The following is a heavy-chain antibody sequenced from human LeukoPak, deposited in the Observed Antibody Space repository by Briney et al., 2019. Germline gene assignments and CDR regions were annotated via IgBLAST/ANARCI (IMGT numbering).Heavy chain of an antibody. CDR1: GFTFISHA. CDR3: AKDTWCSSSSCWFDP. CDR2: ISVSGVST. D-gene: IGHD6-6*01. V-gene: IGHV3-23*01. Sequence: GGSLRLSCAASGFTFISHAMSWVRQAPGKGLQWVSGISVSGVSTYYADSVKGRFTISRDNSKNTLYLQMNSLRAEDTAVYYCAKDTWCSSSSCWFDPWGQGTLVTVSS. J-gene: IGHJ5*02.